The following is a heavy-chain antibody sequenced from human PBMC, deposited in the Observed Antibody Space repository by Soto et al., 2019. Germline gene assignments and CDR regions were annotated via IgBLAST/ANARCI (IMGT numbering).Heavy chain of an antibody. J-gene: IGHJ6*02. V-gene: IGHV1-69*13. Sequence: SVKVSCKASGGTFSSYAISWVRQAPGQGLEWMGGIIPIFGTANYAQKFQGRVTITADESTSTAYMELSSLRSEDTAVYYCARDVIVVPAASAGYYGMDVWGQGTTVTVSS. D-gene: IGHD2-2*01. CDR3: ARDVIVVPAASAGYYGMDV. CDR1: GGTFSSYA. CDR2: IIPIFGTA.